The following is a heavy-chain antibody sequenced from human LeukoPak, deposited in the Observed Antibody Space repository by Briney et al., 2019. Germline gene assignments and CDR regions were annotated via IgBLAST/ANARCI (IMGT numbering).Heavy chain of an antibody. J-gene: IGHJ4*02. CDR3: ARDHNYAFDN. V-gene: IGHV3-48*01. Sequence: GSLRLSCTASGFPFIEYSMNWVRQAPGKGLEWISYIGIDSGNTKYADSVRGRSTISADKAKNSLHLQMNSLRVEDTAVYYCARDHNYAFDNWGQGTLVSVAS. D-gene: IGHD1-1*01. CDR1: GFPFIEYS. CDR2: IGIDSGNT.